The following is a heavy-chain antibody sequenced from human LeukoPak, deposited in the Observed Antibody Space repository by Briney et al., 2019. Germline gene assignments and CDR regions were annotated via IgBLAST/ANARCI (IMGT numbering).Heavy chain of an antibody. D-gene: IGHD6-19*01. CDR1: GYTFTGYY. CDR3: AREFWLVRPHGMDV. Sequence: ASVKVSCKASGYTFTGYYMHWVRQAPGQGLEWMGWINPNSGGTNYAQKFQGWVAMTRDTSISTAYMELSRLRSDDTAVYYCAREFWLVRPHGMDVWGKGTTVTVSS. V-gene: IGHV1-2*04. J-gene: IGHJ6*04. CDR2: INPNSGGT.